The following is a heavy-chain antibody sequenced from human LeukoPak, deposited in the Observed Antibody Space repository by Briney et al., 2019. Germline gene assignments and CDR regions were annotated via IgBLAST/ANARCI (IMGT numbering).Heavy chain of an antibody. CDR2: INHGGST. J-gene: IGHJ3*02. CDR3: ARHGLVAARHAFDI. CDR1: YGSFSGYY. V-gene: IGHV4-34*01. Sequence: PSETLSLTCSVFYGSFSGYYWSWIRQSPGKGLEWIGEINHGGSTNYNPSLKSRVTMTVDTSKDQFSLKLSSVTAADTAVYYCARHGLVAARHAFDIWGQGTMVTVSS. D-gene: IGHD6-6*01.